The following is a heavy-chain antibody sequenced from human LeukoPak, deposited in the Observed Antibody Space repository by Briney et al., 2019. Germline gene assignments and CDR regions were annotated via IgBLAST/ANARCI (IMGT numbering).Heavy chain of an antibody. CDR1: VGSISSGNG. D-gene: IGHD2-2*02. Sequence: SSETLSLTCAVSVGSISSGNGWSWVRQPPGKGRVGLGEISYNGTRNYNPSLKSRVTISADTFKNHFSLKLTSVTAADTAVYYCATAPILRGEGGEHYKYGMDVWGQGTTVIVSS. J-gene: IGHJ6*02. V-gene: IGHV4-4*02. CDR2: ISYNGTR. CDR3: ATAPILRGEGGEHYKYGMDV.